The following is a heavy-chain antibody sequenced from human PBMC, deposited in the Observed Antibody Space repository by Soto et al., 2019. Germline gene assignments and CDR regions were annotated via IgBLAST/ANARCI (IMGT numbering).Heavy chain of an antibody. J-gene: IGHJ5*02. CDR1: GGSITSSNY. V-gene: IGHV4-4*02. CDR2: IYHSGST. CDR3: ASDRTSTGGDRRRWFDP. Sequence: QVQLQESGPGLVKPSGTLSLSCTVSGGSITSSNYCSWVRQPPGKGLEWIGEIYHSGSTHYNQSLQGPAAILLDKSKNHYSLNLSSVTAAATGVYYCASDRTSTGGDRRRWFDPWGQGTQVSVSS. D-gene: IGHD5-18*01.